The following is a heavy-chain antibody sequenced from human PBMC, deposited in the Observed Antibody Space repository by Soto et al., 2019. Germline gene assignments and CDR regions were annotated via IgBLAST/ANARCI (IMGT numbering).Heavy chain of an antibody. J-gene: IGHJ4*02. CDR1: GFTFIDYN. Sequence: EVQLVESGGGLVKPGGSLRLSCAASGFTFIDYNMNWVRQAPGKGLEWVSSISGSSSYIYYGDSMKGRFTISRDNAKNSLYLQMNSLRAGDTAVYYCARDRAFSFDSWGQGTLVTVSS. D-gene: IGHD3-10*01. V-gene: IGHV3-21*01. CDR3: ARDRAFSFDS. CDR2: ISGSSSYI.